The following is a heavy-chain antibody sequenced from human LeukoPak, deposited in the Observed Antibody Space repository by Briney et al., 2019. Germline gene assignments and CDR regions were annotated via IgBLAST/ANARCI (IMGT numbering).Heavy chain of an antibody. Sequence: GGSLRLSCAASGFTFSSYAMSWVRQAPGRGLEWVSAISGSGGSTYYADSVKGRFTISRDNSKNTLYLQMNGLRAEDTAVYHCAKDRVPRQGGGSCFGHWGQGTLVTVSS. CDR3: AKDRVPRQGGGSCFGH. D-gene: IGHD2-15*01. CDR1: GFTFSSYA. CDR2: ISGSGGST. V-gene: IGHV3-23*01. J-gene: IGHJ4*02.